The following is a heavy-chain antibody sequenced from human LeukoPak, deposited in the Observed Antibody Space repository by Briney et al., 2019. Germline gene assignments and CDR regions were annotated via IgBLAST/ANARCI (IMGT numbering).Heavy chain of an antibody. CDR1: GFIFSSYP. CDR2: ITSNGDSK. D-gene: IGHD6-13*01. CDR3: VKDQGEYSSSWYYFDN. V-gene: IGHV3-64D*06. Sequence: PGGSLRLSCSTSGFIFSSYPMHWVRQPPGKGLEYVSSITSNGDSKNYADSVKGRFTISRDNSKNTLSLHMSSLRAEDTAVYYCVKDQGEYSSSWYYFDNWGQGTLVTVSS. J-gene: IGHJ4*02.